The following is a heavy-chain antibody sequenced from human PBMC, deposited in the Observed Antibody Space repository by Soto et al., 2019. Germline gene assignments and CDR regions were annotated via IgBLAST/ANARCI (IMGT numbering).Heavy chain of an antibody. CDR1: GFSFSSYG. D-gene: IGHD6-13*01. CDR3: ARFSSSWYGKIDY. CDR2: IWYDGSKN. J-gene: IGHJ4*02. Sequence: QVQLVESGGGVVQPGKSLRLSCAASGFSFSSYGMHWVRQAPGKGLEWVAVIWYDGSKNYYADSVKGRFTISRDNSKNTLYLQMNSRRAEDTAVYYCARFSSSWYGKIDYWGQGTLVTVSS. V-gene: IGHV3-33*01.